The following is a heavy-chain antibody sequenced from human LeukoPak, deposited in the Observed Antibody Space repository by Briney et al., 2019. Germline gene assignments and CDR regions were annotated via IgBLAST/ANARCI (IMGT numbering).Heavy chain of an antibody. CDR3: ARESWATDY. D-gene: IGHD3-10*01. V-gene: IGHV3-11*04. CDR2: ISGSGSTI. CDR1: GYTFSDYY. Sequence: GGSLRLSCAASGYTFSDYYMGWIPQAPGKGLEWLSYISGSGSTIYYADSVKGRFTISRDNAKNSLYLQMDSLRAEDTAVYYCARESWATDYWGQGTLVTVSS. J-gene: IGHJ4*02.